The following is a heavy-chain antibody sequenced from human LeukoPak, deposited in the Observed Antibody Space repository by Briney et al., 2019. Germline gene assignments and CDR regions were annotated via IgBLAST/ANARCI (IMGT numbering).Heavy chain of an antibody. CDR2: INSDGSTT. CDR1: GFTFSSYW. V-gene: IGHV3-74*01. CDR3: AREWFGEFHPDY. D-gene: IGHD3-10*01. J-gene: IGHJ4*02. Sequence: PGGSLRLSCAASGFTFSSYWMHWVRQAPGKGLVWVSNINSDGSTTTYADSVKGRFTISRDNAENTLYLQMNSLRAEDTAVYYCAREWFGEFHPDYWGQGTLVTVSS.